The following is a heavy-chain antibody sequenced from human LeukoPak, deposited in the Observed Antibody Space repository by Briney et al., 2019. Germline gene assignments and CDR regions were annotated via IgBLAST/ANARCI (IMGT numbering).Heavy chain of an antibody. J-gene: IGHJ4*02. D-gene: IGHD6-19*01. CDR2: ISRSSSSI. CDR3: ARGLRIAVAGNIDY. V-gene: IGHV3-21*01. CDR1: GFSFSGYR. Sequence: PGGSLRLSCAASGFSFSGYRMNWVRQAPGKGLEWVSSISRSSSSIYYADSMKGRFTISRDNAKNSLFLQMNSLRAEDTAVYYCARGLRIAVAGNIDYWGQGTLVTVSS.